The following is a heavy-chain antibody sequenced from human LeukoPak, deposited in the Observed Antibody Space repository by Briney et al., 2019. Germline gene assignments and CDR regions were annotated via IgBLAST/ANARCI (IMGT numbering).Heavy chain of an antibody. CDR2: ISYDGSNK. V-gene: IGHV3-30*04. CDR3: ARDLLKGLDIWAGYYIGGFDY. Sequence: GRSLRLFCAASGFTFSSYAMHWVRQAPGKGLEWVAVISYDGSNKYYADSVKGRFTISRDNSKNTLYLQMNSLRAEDTAVYYCARDLLKGLDIWAGYYIGGFDYWGQGTLVTVSS. CDR1: GFTFSSYA. D-gene: IGHD3-9*01. J-gene: IGHJ4*02.